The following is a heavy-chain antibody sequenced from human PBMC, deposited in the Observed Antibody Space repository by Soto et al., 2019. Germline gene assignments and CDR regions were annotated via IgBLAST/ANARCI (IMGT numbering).Heavy chain of an antibody. CDR3: ATDKVYDSSGYYHDYLDC. CDR1: GFTFSNYA. Sequence: GGSLRLSCLASGFTFSNYAMSWVRQAPGKGLEWVSVISGSGDSTYYADSVKGRFTISRDNSKNTLYLQMDSLRAEDTAVYYCATDKVYDSSGYYHDYLDCWGRGTLVTVSS. J-gene: IGHJ4*02. CDR2: ISGSGDST. V-gene: IGHV3-23*01. D-gene: IGHD3-22*01.